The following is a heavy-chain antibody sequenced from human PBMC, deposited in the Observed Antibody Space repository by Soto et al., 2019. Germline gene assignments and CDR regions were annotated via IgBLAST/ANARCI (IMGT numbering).Heavy chain of an antibody. CDR3: ATGDYYDSSGSFDY. D-gene: IGHD3-22*01. CDR1: VFTVISNY. J-gene: IGHJ4*02. V-gene: IGHV3-53*01. Sequence: PVVSLRLSCSSSVFTVISNYISVFLQAPGKWLEWVSVIYSGGSKYYADSVKGRFTISRDNSKNTLYLQMNSLRAEDTAVYYCATGDYYDSSGSFDYWGQGPMVNVSS. CDR2: IYSGGSK.